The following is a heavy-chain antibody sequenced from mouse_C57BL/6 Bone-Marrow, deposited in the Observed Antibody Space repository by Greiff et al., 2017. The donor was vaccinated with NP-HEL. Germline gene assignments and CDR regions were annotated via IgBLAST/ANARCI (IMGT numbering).Heavy chain of an antibody. V-gene: IGHV5-2*01. CDR1: EYEFPSHD. CDR3: ARQRAYDGSSYQYYFDY. J-gene: IGHJ2*01. D-gene: IGHD1-1*01. Sequence: EVKVVESGGGLVQPGESLKLSCESNEYEFPSHDMSWVRKTPEKRLELVAAINSDGGSTYYPDTMERRFIISRDNTKKTLYLQMSSLRSEDTALYYCARQRAYDGSSYQYYFDYWGQGTTLTVSS. CDR2: INSDGGST.